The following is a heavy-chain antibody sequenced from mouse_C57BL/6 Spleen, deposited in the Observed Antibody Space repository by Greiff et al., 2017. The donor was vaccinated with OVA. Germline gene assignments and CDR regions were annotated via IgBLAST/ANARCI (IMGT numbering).Heavy chain of an antibody. D-gene: IGHD1-1*01. CDR2: INPSTGGT. J-gene: IGHJ4*01. V-gene: IGHV1-43*01. CDR1: GYSFTGYY. Sequence: EVQGVESGPELVKPGASVKISCKASGYSFTGYYMHWVKQSSEKSLEWIGEINPSTGGTSYNQKFKGKATLTVDKSSSTAYMQLKSLTSEDSAVYYCASHTTVHYYAMDYWGQGTSVTVSS. CDR3: ASHTTVHYYAMDY.